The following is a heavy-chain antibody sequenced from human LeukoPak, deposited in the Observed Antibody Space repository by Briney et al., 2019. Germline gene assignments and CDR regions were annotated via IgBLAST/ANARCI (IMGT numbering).Heavy chain of an antibody. CDR3: VRGRGSSWYFDY. V-gene: IGHV3-33*01. D-gene: IGHD6-13*01. CDR2: IWDDGSNQ. J-gene: IGHJ4*02. Sequence: GGSLRLSCAASGFAFSRYGMHWVRQAPGKGLEWVAVIWDDGSNQKYADSVKGRFTISRDNSKNTLYLRMNSLRAEDTAVYYCVRGRGSSWYFDYWGQGTLVTVSS. CDR1: GFAFSRYG.